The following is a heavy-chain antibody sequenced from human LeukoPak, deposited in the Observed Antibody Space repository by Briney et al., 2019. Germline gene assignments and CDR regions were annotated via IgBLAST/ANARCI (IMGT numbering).Heavy chain of an antibody. CDR2: IYTSGST. V-gene: IGHV4-61*02. D-gene: IGHD3-10*01. CDR3: ARETGLWFGELSGFDY. J-gene: IGHJ4*02. Sequence: SETLSLTCTVSGGSISSSSYYWGWIRQPPGKGLEWIGRIYTSGSTNYNPSLKSRVTISVDTSKNQFSLKLSSVTAADTAVYYCARETGLWFGELSGFDYWGQGTLVTVSS. CDR1: GGSISSSSYY.